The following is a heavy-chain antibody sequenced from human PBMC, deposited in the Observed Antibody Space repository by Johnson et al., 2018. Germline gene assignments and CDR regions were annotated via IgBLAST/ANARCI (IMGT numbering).Heavy chain of an antibody. V-gene: IGHV3-73*02. CDR3: AGGMVPPSGSYYERRPGDAFDI. CDR2: IRSKANSYAT. CDR1: GFTFSGSA. Sequence: VQLQESGGGLVQPGGSLKLSCAASGFTFSGSAMHWVRQASGKGLEWVGRIRSKANSYATAYAASVKGRFTISRDDSKNTAYLQMNSRRAEDTAVYYCAGGMVPPSGSYYERRPGDAFDIWGQGTMVTVSS. J-gene: IGHJ3*02. D-gene: IGHD1-26*01.